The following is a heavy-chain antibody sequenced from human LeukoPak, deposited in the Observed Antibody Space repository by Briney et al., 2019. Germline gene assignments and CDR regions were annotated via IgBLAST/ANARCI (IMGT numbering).Heavy chain of an antibody. D-gene: IGHD6-13*01. CDR3: ARDPFRDSSY. CDR2: IYNEERST. V-gene: IGHV3-74*01. J-gene: IGHJ4*02. Sequence: GGSLRLSCAASGFTFSGSWMHWVRPALGKGLVWVSRIYNEERSTSYADSVKGGFTISRDNTKTTLYLQINSLRAEDTAVYHCARDPFRDSSYWGQGTLVTVPT. CDR1: GFTFSGSW.